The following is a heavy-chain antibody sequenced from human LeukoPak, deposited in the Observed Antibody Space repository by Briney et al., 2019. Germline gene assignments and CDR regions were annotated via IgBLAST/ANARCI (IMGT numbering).Heavy chain of an antibody. CDR2: ISDTGGDT. D-gene: IGHD6-13*01. J-gene: IGHJ4*02. V-gene: IGHV3-23*01. CDR1: GFTFSSYA. Sequence: GGSLRLSCAVSGFTFSSYAMNWVRQAPGKGLEWVSAISDTGGDTYYADSVKGRFTISRENGKNSLDLQMNSLRADDTAVYYCVRGFGGSSWYYFDFWGQGTLVTVSA. CDR3: VRGFGGSSWYYFDF.